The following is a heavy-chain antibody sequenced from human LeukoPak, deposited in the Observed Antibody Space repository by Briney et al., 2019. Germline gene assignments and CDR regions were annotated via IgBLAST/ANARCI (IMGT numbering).Heavy chain of an antibody. CDR2: ISGSGGST. D-gene: IGHD3-9*01. CDR1: GFTFSSYE. V-gene: IGHV3-23*01. J-gene: IGHJ4*02. CDR3: AKVRYFDWLLGDY. Sequence: GGSLRLSCAASGFTFSSYEMNWVRQAPGKGLEWVSAISGSGGSTYYADSVKGRFTISRDNSKNTLYLQMNSLRAEDTAVYYCAKVRYFDWLLGDYWGQGTLVTVSS.